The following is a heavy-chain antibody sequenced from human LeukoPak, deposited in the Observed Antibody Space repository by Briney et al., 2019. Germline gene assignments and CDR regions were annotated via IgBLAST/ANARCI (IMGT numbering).Heavy chain of an antibody. Sequence: GGSLRLSCAASEFTFSSYWMSWVRQAPGKGLEWVANIKQDGSEKYYVDSVKGRFTISRDNAKNSLYLQMNSLRAEDTAVYYVGRDVYRIVVVPHYFDYWGQGTLVTVSS. CDR1: EFTFSSYW. CDR3: GRDVYRIVVVPHYFDY. V-gene: IGHV3-7*01. CDR2: IKQDGSEK. J-gene: IGHJ4*02. D-gene: IGHD3-22*01.